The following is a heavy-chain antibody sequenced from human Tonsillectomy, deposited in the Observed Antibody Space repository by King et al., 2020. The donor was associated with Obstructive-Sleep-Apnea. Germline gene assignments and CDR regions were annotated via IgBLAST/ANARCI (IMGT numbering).Heavy chain of an antibody. Sequence: QLVQSGGGVVQPGTSLRLSCAASGFTFSSFGMHWVRQAPGKGLEWVALIWYDGTKKYYADSVKGRFTISRDNSKNMLYLQLNSLRAEDTAVYYCARPVDSSGYYYYDAFDIWGQGTMVTVSS. CDR1: GFTFSSFG. D-gene: IGHD3-22*01. V-gene: IGHV3-33*01. J-gene: IGHJ3*02. CDR3: ARPVDSSGYYYYDAFDI. CDR2: IWYDGTKK.